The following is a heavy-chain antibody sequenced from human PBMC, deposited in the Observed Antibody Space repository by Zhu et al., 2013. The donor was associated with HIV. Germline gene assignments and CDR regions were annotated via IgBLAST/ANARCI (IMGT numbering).Heavy chain of an antibody. V-gene: IGHV1-2*02. CDR2: INTHNGAA. D-gene: IGHD1-1*01. CDR3: ARVNLNRWFPDY. CDR1: GYTFINHG. Sequence: QVQLVQSGTQVKKPGASVKVSCKASGYTFINHGISWVRQAPGQGLEWMGWINTHNGAANYAQKFQGRVSMSRDTSITTVYMHLSGLRSDDTAVYYCARVNLNRWFPDYWGQGTLVTVSS. J-gene: IGHJ4*02.